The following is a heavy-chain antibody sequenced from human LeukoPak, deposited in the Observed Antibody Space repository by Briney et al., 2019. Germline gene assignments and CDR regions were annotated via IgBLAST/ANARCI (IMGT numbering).Heavy chain of an antibody. CDR1: GGTFSSYA. CDR2: IIPIFGTA. D-gene: IGHD3-10*01. CDR3: AESGGLSIRAFDY. J-gene: IGHJ4*02. Sequence: SVKVSCKASGGTFSSYAISWVRQAPGQGLEWMGGIIPIFGTANYAQKFQGRVTITADESTSTAYMELSSLRSEDTAVYYCAESGGLSIRAFDYWGQGTLVTVSS. V-gene: IGHV1-69*13.